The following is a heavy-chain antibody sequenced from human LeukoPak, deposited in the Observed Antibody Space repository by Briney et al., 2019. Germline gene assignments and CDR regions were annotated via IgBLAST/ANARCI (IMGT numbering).Heavy chain of an antibody. CDR3: AREIYRDYYYSTGMDV. D-gene: IGHD3-10*01. J-gene: IGHJ6*02. V-gene: IGHV1-46*01. CDR1: GYTFTSYY. Sequence: GASVTVSCKASGYTFTSYYMHWVRQAPGQGLEWMGIINPSGGSTRYAQKFQGRVTMTTDTSTSTAYMELRSLRSDDTAVYYCAREIYRDYYYSTGMDVWGQGTTVTISS. CDR2: INPSGGST.